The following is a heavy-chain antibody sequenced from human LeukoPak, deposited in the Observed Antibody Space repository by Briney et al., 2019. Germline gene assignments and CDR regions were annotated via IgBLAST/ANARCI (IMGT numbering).Heavy chain of an antibody. Sequence: GRSLRLSCAASGFTFDDYGMHWVRQGPGKGLEWVSSISWHSGSIGYADSVKGRFTISRDNAKNSLFLQMNSLTAEDTAFYYCAKDIRARSPSCSRINCVSYTFAVWGQGTTVTVSS. CDR3: AKDIRARSPSCSRINCVSYTFAV. V-gene: IGHV3-9*01. D-gene: IGHD2-2*01. J-gene: IGHJ3*01. CDR1: GFTFDDYG. CDR2: ISWHSGSI.